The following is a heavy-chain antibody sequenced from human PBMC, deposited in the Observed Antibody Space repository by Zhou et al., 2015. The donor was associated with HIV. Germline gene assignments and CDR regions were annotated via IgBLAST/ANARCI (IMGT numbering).Heavy chain of an antibody. CDR1: GGTFITYP. CDR3: ASGLWEGDSGSYYPHY. Sequence: QVQLVQSGAEVKKPGSSVKVSCKASGGTFITYPITWVRQAPGQGLEWMGGIIPIFGTANYAQKFQGRVTITADESTSTAYMELSSLRSEDTAVYYCASGLWEGDSGSYYPHYWGQGTLVTVSS. J-gene: IGHJ4*02. D-gene: IGHD1-26*01. CDR2: IIPIFGTA. V-gene: IGHV1-69*01.